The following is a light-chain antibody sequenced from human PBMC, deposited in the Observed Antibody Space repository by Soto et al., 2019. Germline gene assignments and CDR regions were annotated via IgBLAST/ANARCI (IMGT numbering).Light chain of an antibody. CDR3: QQSYSMPWT. J-gene: IGKJ1*01. CDR1: QSISIF. V-gene: IGKV1-39*01. CDR2: GAS. Sequence: DIQMTQSPSSLPASVGDRVTITCRASQSISIFVNWYQQKAGRGPNLLIYGASSLQTGVPSRFRGSGSGTDFTLTITSLRPEDFATYFCQQSYSMPWTFGQGTKAEMK.